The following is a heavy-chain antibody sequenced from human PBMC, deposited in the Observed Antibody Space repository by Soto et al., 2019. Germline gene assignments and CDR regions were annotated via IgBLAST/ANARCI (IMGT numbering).Heavy chain of an antibody. CDR1: AFPFVGYA. CDR3: ARSGLPFDY. Sequence: GNHSLNYSAPAFPFVGYALNWVRQAPGKGLEYVSGISRNGGSTYYANSVKGRFTISRDNSKSTLYLQVGSLRAEDMAVYYCARSGLPFDYWGQGT. J-gene: IGHJ4*02. CDR2: ISRNGGST. V-gene: IGHV3-64*01. D-gene: IGHD2-21*02.